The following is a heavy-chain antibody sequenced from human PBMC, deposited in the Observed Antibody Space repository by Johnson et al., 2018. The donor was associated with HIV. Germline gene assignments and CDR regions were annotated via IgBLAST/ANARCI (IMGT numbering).Heavy chain of an antibody. J-gene: IGHJ3*02. CDR1: GFTFSSYP. CDR3: ARLPSGYSRDDLDI. CDR2: ISYDGGSK. V-gene: IGHV3-30*04. D-gene: IGHD5-18*01. Sequence: QEQLVESGGGVVQPGRSLRLSCAASGFTFSSYPMHWVRQAPGKGLEWVAIISYDGGSKYYADSVKGRFTVSRDNSKNTLYLQINSLRPEETAVYYCARLPSGYSRDDLDIWGQGTMVTVSS.